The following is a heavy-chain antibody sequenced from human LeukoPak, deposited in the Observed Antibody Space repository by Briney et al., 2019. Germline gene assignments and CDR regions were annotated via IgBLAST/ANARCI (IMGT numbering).Heavy chain of an antibody. CDR3: ARSPRGGPFDY. J-gene: IGHJ4*02. V-gene: IGHV1-18*01. CDR2: ISANNGNT. D-gene: IGHD3-10*01. CDR1: GYTFTIYD. Sequence: ASVTVSCKASGYTFTIYDLNWVRRATGQGLEWMGWISANNGNTNYAQKLQGRVTMTTDTSTSTAYMELRSLRSDDTAVYYCARSPRGGPFDYWGQGTLVTVSS.